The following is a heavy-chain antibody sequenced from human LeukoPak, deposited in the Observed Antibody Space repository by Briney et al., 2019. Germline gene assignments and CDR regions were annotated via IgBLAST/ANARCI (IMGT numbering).Heavy chain of an antibody. V-gene: IGHV5-51*07. CDR3: ARPGGHCSGGYCYHWFDP. Sequence: ESLYIAGPGSGECLGNYWIGWVNHKRKSPLEPMGEVCTRDSNTKYSPSFRGQVTISADKSISTAYLQWSSLKASDTAMYYCARPGGHCSGGYCYHWFDPWGQGTLVTVSS. CDR1: GECLGNYW. D-gene: IGHD2-15*01. CDR2: VCTRDSNT. J-gene: IGHJ5*02.